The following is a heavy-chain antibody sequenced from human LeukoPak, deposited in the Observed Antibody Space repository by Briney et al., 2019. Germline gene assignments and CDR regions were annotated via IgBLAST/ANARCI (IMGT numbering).Heavy chain of an antibody. V-gene: IGHV1-8*01. CDR1: GYTFTSYD. J-gene: IGHJ6*02. D-gene: IGHD1-1*01. Sequence: ASVKVSCKASGYTFTSYDINWVRQATGQGLEWMGWMNPNSGNTVYAQKFQGRVIMTRSTSINTAYMELSSLRSEDTAVYYCARGLTTFYYYYYGMDVWGQGTTVTVSS. CDR3: ARGLTTFYYYYYGMDV. CDR2: MNPNSGNT.